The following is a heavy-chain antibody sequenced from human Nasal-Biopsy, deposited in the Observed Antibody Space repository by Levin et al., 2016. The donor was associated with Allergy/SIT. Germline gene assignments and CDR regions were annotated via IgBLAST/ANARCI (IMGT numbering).Heavy chain of an antibody. J-gene: IGHJ4*02. D-gene: IGHD5-12*01. CDR2: IHHSGNA. CDR3: ARGRYSRDY. Sequence: GSLRLSCSVSGGSLSGYYWTWLRQPPGKGLEWIGDIHHSGNANYNPSLEGRVTILVDTSKSQFSLRLASLTAADTATYYCARGRYSRDYWGQGTLVTVSS. V-gene: IGHV4-34*01. CDR1: GGSLSGYY.